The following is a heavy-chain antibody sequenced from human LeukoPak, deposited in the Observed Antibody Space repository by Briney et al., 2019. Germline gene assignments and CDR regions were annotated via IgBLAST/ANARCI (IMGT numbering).Heavy chain of an antibody. Sequence: GGSLRLSCVASGFTFSSYEMNWVRQAPGKGLEWVSYISKSDSTIYYADSVKGRFTISRDNAKNSLFLQMNSLRAEDTAVYYCARDSGIPYWGQGTLVTVSS. CDR1: GFTFSSYE. J-gene: IGHJ4*02. CDR2: ISKSDSTI. D-gene: IGHD5-12*01. CDR3: ARDSGIPY. V-gene: IGHV3-48*03.